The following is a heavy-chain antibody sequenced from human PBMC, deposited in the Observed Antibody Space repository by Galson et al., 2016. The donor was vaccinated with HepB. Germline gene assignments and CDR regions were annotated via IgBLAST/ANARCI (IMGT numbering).Heavy chain of an antibody. V-gene: IGHV3-48*04. CDR3: VRGFLSNSFDY. Sequence: SLRLSCAGSGFTFSSYSMDWVRQAPGKGLEGVSYIGTSGSPIYYADSVRGRFTISRDNARNSVFLQMRRLRAEDTAIYYCVRGFLSNSFDYWGQGVLVTVAS. CDR2: IGTSGSPI. D-gene: IGHD2/OR15-2a*01. CDR1: GFTFSSYS. J-gene: IGHJ4*02.